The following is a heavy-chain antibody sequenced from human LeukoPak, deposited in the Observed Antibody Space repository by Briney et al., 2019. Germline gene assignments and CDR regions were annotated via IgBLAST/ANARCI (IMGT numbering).Heavy chain of an antibody. D-gene: IGHD2-15*01. Sequence: SETLSLTCAVSGGSISSGGYSWSWIRQPPGKGLEWIEYIYHSGSTYYNPSLKSRVTISVDRSKNQFSLKLSSVTAADTAVYYCARGSPGRLLLGPTKKNAFDIWGQGTMVTVSS. CDR3: ARGSPGRLLLGPTKKNAFDI. CDR1: GGSISSGGYS. CDR2: IYHSGST. J-gene: IGHJ3*02. V-gene: IGHV4-30-2*01.